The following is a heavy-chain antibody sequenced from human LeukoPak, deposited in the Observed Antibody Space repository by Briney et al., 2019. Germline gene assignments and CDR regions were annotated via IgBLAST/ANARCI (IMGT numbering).Heavy chain of an antibody. D-gene: IGHD7-27*01. CDR1: GGSISSSGYY. Sequence: PSETLSLTCTVSGGSISSSGYYWGWIRQPPGKGLEWIGSIYYSGSTYYNPSLKSRVTISVDTSKNQFSLKLSSVTAADTAVYYCASILTAYNWFDPWGQGTLVTVSS. CDR3: ASILTAYNWFDP. J-gene: IGHJ5*02. V-gene: IGHV4-39*07. CDR2: IYYSGST.